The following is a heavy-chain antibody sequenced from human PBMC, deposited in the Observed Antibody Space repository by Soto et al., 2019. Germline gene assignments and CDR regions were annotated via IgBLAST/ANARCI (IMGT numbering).Heavy chain of an antibody. V-gene: IGHV4-4*02. Sequence: QVQLQESGPGLVKPSWTLSLTCAVSGGSISSSYWWNWVRQTPRGGLAWIGKSYHGGTTNYNPSLKNRVTISVDKSKNQFSLKLTSVTAADTAVYYCVSSLNYDFWRDGGRHFYFDYWGRGILATVSS. J-gene: IGHJ4*02. D-gene: IGHD3-3*01. CDR3: VSSLNYDFWRDGGRHFYFDY. CDR1: GGSISSSYW. CDR2: SYHGGTT.